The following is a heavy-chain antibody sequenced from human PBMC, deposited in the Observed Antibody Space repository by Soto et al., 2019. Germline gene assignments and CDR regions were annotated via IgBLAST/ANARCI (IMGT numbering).Heavy chain of an antibody. J-gene: IGHJ5*02. D-gene: IGHD3-3*01. Sequence: PSETLSLTCAVYGGSFSGYYWSWIRQPPGKGLEWIGEINHSGSTNYNPSLKSRVTISVDTSKNQFSLKLSSVTAADTAVYYWARGYHLLPFLELFMEKRSWFGPWGQGTL. CDR3: ARGYHLLPFLELFMEKRSWFGP. CDR2: INHSGST. CDR1: GGSFSGYY. V-gene: IGHV4-34*01.